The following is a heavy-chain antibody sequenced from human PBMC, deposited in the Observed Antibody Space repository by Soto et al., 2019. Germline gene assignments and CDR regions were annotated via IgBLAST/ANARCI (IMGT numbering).Heavy chain of an antibody. CDR1: GFTFSDYY. Sequence: GGSLRLSCAASGFTFSDYYMSWIRRAPGKGLEWVSYISSSSSYTNYADSVKGRFTISRDNAKNSLHLQMNSLRAEDTAVYYCARGPFYGDYVENGMDVWGQGTTVTVSS. CDR2: ISSSSSYT. V-gene: IGHV3-11*05. CDR3: ARGPFYGDYVENGMDV. D-gene: IGHD4-17*01. J-gene: IGHJ6*02.